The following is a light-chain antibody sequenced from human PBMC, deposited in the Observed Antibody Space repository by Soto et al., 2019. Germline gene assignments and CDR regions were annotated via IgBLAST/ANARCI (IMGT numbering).Light chain of an antibody. CDR1: QSVSSSY. Sequence: DIVLTQSPGTLSLSPGERATLSCRASQSVSSSYLAWYQQKPGQAPRLLIYGASSRATGIPDRFSGSGSGTDFTLTISRLEPEDFAGYYCQQYGSSPRTFGQGTKVEIK. J-gene: IGKJ1*01. V-gene: IGKV3-20*01. CDR3: QQYGSSPRT. CDR2: GAS.